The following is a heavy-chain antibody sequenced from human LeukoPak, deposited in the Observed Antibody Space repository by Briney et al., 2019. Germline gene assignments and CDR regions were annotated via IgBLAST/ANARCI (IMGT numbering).Heavy chain of an antibody. CDR3: ARVTGSIDY. D-gene: IGHD1-26*01. J-gene: IGHJ4*02. CDR2: INLNSGNT. CDR1: GSTFTSYD. Sequence: ASVKVSCKASGSTFTSYDINWVRQATGQGLEWMGWINLNSGNTGYAQNFQGRLTVTRDTSINTAYMELSTLRSEDTAIYYCARVTGSIDYWGQGTLVTVSS. V-gene: IGHV1-8*01.